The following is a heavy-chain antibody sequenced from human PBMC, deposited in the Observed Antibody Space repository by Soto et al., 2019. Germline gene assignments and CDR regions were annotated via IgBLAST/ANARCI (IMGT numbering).Heavy chain of an antibody. CDR2: INHSGRV. J-gene: IGHJ5*01. Sequence: QVQLLQWGAGLLKPSETLSLTCAVYGGSFSGHSWTWIRQSPGKGLEWIGDINHSGRVNYSPSLKRRVTISLDTSTNQFSLALSAVTAADTAMYYCSTRAYDTNGYYRFDPWGQGTLVTVSS. CDR1: GGSFSGHS. D-gene: IGHD3-22*01. CDR3: STRAYDTNGYYRFDP. V-gene: IGHV4-34*01.